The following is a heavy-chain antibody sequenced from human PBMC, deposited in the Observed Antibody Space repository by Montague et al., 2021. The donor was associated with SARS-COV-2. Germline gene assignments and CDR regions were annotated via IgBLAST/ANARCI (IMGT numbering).Heavy chain of an antibody. Sequence: SLRLSCAASGFTFSRYGMHWVRQAPGKGLEWVAVIWYDGSNKYYADSVKGRFTISRDNSKNTLYLQMNSLRAEETAVYYCARQLGYYYGMDVWGQGTTVTVSS. J-gene: IGHJ6*02. D-gene: IGHD3-10*01. CDR3: ARQLGYYYGMDV. V-gene: IGHV3-33*01. CDR2: IWYDGSNK. CDR1: GFTFSRYG.